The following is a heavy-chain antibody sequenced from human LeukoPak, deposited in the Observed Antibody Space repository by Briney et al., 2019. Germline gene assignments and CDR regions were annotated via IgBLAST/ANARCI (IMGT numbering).Heavy chain of an antibody. CDR1: GFTFSSYW. J-gene: IGHJ6*02. V-gene: IGHV3-74*01. Sequence: GGSLRLSCAASGFTFSSYWMHWVRQAPGKGLVWVSHINSDGSSTNYADSVKGRFTISRDNAESTLYLQMNSLRVEDTAVYYCTRGNYGMDVWGQGTTVTVSS. CDR3: TRGNYGMDV. CDR2: INSDGSST.